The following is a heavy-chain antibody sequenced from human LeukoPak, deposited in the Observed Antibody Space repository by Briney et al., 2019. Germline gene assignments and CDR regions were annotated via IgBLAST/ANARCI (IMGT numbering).Heavy chain of an antibody. J-gene: IGHJ4*02. V-gene: IGHV3-30*18. CDR1: GFSFSTFG. CDR3: AKDNPVLEY. Sequence: GGSLRLSCATSGFSFSTFGMHWVRQTPGKGLEWVSHISRDESNKYYADSVKGRFTISRDTSKNTLFLQMNSLRVEDTAIYYCAKDNPVLEYWGQGTLVTVSS. CDR2: ISRDESNK.